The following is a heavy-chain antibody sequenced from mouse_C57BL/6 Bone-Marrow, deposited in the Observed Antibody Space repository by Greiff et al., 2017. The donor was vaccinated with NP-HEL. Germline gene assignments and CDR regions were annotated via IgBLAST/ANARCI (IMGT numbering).Heavy chain of an antibody. D-gene: IGHD1-2*01. V-gene: IGHV1-81*01. J-gene: IGHJ1*03. Sequence: VQRVESGAELARPGASVKLSCKASGYTFTSYGISWVKQRTGQGLEWIGEIYPRSGNTYYNEKFKGKATLTADKSSSTAYMELRSLTSEDSAVYFCARDGPWYFDVWGTGTTVTVSS. CDR2: IYPRSGNT. CDR3: ARDGPWYFDV. CDR1: GYTFTSYG.